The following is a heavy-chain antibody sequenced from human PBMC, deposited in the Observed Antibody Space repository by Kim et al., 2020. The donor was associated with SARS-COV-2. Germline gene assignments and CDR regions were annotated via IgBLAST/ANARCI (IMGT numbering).Heavy chain of an antibody. D-gene: IGHD3-10*01. Sequence: GGSLRLSCAASGFTFSSYWLHWVRQAPGKGLVCVSRINTDGSDTPYADSAKGRFTISRDNAKSTLYLQMNSLRAEDTAVYYCARAEGRFTMVRGFDYWG. J-gene: IGHJ4*01. CDR3: ARAEGRFTMVRGFDY. CDR2: INTDGSDT. V-gene: IGHV3-74*03. CDR1: GFTFSSYW.